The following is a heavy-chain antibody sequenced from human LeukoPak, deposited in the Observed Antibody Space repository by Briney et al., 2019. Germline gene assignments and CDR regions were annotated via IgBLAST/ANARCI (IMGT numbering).Heavy chain of an antibody. J-gene: IGHJ3*02. Sequence: GGSLRPSCAASGFTFSNAWMSWVRQAPGKGLEWVGRIKSKTDGGTTDYAAPVKGRFTISRDDSKNTLYLQMNSLKTEDTAVYYCTTVRFYYYDSSGYAFDIWGQGTMVTVSS. CDR3: TTVRFYYYDSSGYAFDI. D-gene: IGHD3-22*01. CDR2: IKSKTDGGTT. V-gene: IGHV3-15*01. CDR1: GFTFSNAW.